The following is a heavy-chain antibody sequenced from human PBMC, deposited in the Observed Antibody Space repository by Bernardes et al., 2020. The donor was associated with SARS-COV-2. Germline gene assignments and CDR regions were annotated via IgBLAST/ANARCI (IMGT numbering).Heavy chain of an antibody. CDR1: GFTFNSYY. J-gene: IGHJ4*02. D-gene: IGHD1-26*01. CDR3: ARGSGNYYFDY. Sequence: GSLRLSCAASGFTFNSYYIHWIRQAPEKGLVWVSRINGDGSGTNSADSVKGRFTISRDNAKNTVYLQMNSLRAEDTAVYYCARGSGNYYFDYWGQGALVTVSS. V-gene: IGHV3-74*01. CDR2: INGDGSGT.